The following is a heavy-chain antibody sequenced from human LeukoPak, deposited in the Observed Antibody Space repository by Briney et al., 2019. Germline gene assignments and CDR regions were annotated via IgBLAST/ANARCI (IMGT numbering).Heavy chain of an antibody. CDR1: GFTISSHG. Sequence: GGSLRLSCAVSGFTISSHGMHWVRQAPGKGLEWVAMISYDGNSIYYGDSVKGRFTISRDNSKNTLYLQMDSLRTEDTAVYYCAKDWGSSGWYNYFDPWGQGTLVTVSS. V-gene: IGHV3-30*18. D-gene: IGHD6-19*01. CDR3: AKDWGSSGWYNYFDP. CDR2: ISYDGNSI. J-gene: IGHJ5*02.